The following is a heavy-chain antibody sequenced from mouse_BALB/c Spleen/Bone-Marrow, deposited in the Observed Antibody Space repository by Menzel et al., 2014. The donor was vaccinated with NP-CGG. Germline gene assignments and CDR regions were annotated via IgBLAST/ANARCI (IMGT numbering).Heavy chain of an antibody. CDR3: TRSNYGYWFFDV. V-gene: IGHV1S81*02. J-gene: IGHJ1*01. D-gene: IGHD1-1*01. CDR2: INPSNGGT. Sequence: VKLQESGAELVKPGASVKLSCKASGYTFTSYYMYWVKQRPGQGLEWIGEINPSNGGTNFNEKFKGKATLTVDKSSNTAYVQLSSLTSEDSAVYHCTRSNYGYWFFDVWGAGTTVTVSS. CDR1: GYTFTSYY.